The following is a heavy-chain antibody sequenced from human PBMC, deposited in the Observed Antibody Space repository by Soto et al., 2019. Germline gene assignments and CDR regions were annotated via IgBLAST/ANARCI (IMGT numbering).Heavy chain of an antibody. Sequence: GPSVKVPCNASRGTFSSCAMSWVRQAPGQGLEWMGGIIPIFGTANYAQKLQGRVTITADESTSTAYMELSSLRSEDTAVYYCASSPWYYGSGSYYSDYWGQGTLVTVSS. CDR1: RGTFSSCA. D-gene: IGHD3-10*01. J-gene: IGHJ4*02. CDR3: ASSPWYYGSGSYYSDY. CDR2: IIPIFGTA. V-gene: IGHV1-69*13.